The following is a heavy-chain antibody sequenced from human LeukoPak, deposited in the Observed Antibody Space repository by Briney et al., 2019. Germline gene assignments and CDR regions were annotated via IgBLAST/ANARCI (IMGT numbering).Heavy chain of an antibody. CDR2: ISSSDGST. D-gene: IGHD6-13*01. J-gene: IGHJ4*02. CDR3: VKDEAAAGVDFDS. V-gene: IGHV3-23*01. CDR1: GFTFSSYA. Sequence: GGSLRLSCAASGFTFSSYAMSWVRQAPGKGLEWVSAISSSDGSTYYADSVRGRFTISRDNSKNTLYLQMNSLRAEDTAVYYCVKDEAAAGVDFDSWGQGTLVTVYS.